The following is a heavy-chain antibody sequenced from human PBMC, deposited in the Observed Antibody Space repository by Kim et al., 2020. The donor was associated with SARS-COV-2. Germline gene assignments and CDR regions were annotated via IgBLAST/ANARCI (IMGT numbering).Heavy chain of an antibody. Sequence: ASVKVSCKASGYTFTSYGISWVRQAPGQGLEWMGWISAYNGNTNYAQKLQGRVTMTTDTSTRTAYMELRSLTSDDTAVYYCSRTRITIFGVVTNFDYCGQGTLVTVSA. CDR2: ISAYNGNT. CDR3: SRTRITIFGVVTNFDY. J-gene: IGHJ4*02. V-gene: IGHV1-18*01. CDR1: GYTFTSYG. D-gene: IGHD3-3*01.